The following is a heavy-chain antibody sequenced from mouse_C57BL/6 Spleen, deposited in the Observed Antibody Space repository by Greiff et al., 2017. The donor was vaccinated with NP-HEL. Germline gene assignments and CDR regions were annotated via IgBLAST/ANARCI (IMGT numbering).Heavy chain of an antibody. CDR3: ARSGAYYDFDY. Sequence: VQLQESGAELVRPGASVKLSCKASGYTFTDYYINWVKQRPGQGLEWIARIYPGSGNTYYNEKFKGKATLTAEKSSSTAYMQLSSLTSEDSAFYFCARSGAYYDFDYWGQGTTLTVSS. CDR1: GYTFTDYY. V-gene: IGHV1-76*01. J-gene: IGHJ2*01. CDR2: IYPGSGNT. D-gene: IGHD2-4*01.